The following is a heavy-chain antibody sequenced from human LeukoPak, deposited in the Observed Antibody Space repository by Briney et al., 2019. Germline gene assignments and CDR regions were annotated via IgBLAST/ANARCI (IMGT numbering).Heavy chain of an antibody. CDR2: IYYSGST. J-gene: IGHJ4*02. CDR3: ARHVFHSSTWYGPIDY. Sequence: SETLSLTCTVSGDSVSSSSYYCRWIRQPPGKGLEWTGSIYYSGSTYYNPSLQIRVTISVDTSKNHFSLKLRSVTAADTAVYYCARHVFHSSTWYGPIDYWGQGTLVTVYS. V-gene: IGHV4-39*01. D-gene: IGHD6-13*01. CDR1: GDSVSSSSYY.